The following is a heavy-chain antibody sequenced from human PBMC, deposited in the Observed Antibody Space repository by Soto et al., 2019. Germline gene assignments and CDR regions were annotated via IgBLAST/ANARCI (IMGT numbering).Heavy chain of an antibody. CDR2: AYHSGRT. Sequence: QVHLQESGPRLVKPSGTLSLTCAVSGDSISSNKWWTWVRQAPGKGLEWIGEAYHSGRTNYSPSLMSRVTLSVDKSRHPFPLKWNSVTAAETAVYYCVRSRWIYVFDSWGQGTLVTVSS. D-gene: IGHD5-12*01. V-gene: IGHV4-4*02. CDR3: VRSRWIYVFDS. CDR1: GDSISSNKW. J-gene: IGHJ4*02.